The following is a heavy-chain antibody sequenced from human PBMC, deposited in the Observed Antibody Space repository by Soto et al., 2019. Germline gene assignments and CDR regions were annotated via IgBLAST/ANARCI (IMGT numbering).Heavy chain of an antibody. Sequence: EASVKVSCKASGGTFSSYAISWVRQAPGQGLEWMGGIIPIFGTANYAQKFQGRVTITADESTSTAYMELSSLRSEETAVYYCARDLGYQLLYNWFDPWGQGTLVTVSS. V-gene: IGHV1-69*13. D-gene: IGHD2-2*02. CDR1: GGTFSSYA. CDR2: IIPIFGTA. CDR3: ARDLGYQLLYNWFDP. J-gene: IGHJ5*02.